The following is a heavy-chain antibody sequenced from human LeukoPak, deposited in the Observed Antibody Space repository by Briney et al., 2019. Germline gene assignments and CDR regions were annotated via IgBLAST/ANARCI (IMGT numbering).Heavy chain of an antibody. CDR1: GGTFSSYA. D-gene: IGHD3-22*01. CDR3: ARDLVDSSGSHLNWFDP. V-gene: IGHV1-69*05. Sequence: SVTVSCKASGGTFSSYAISWVRQAPGQGLEWMGGIIPIFGTANYAQKFQGRVTITTDESTSTAYMELSSLRSEDTAVYYCARDLVDSSGSHLNWFDPWGQGTLVTVSS. J-gene: IGHJ5*02. CDR2: IIPIFGTA.